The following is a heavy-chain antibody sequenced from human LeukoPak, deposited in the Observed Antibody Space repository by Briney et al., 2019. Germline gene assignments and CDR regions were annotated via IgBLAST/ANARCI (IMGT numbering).Heavy chain of an antibody. CDR1: GFTFSGYS. J-gene: IGHJ4*02. CDR3: ARATPNNYDFWSGYPKVFDY. D-gene: IGHD3-3*01. V-gene: IGHV3-21*04. CDR2: ISSSSSYI. Sequence: PGGSLRLSCAASGFTFSGYSMNWVRQAPGKWLEWVSSISSSSSYIYYADSVKGRFTISRDNAKNSLYLQMNSLRAEDTAVYYCARATPNNYDFWSGYPKVFDYWGQGTLVTVSS.